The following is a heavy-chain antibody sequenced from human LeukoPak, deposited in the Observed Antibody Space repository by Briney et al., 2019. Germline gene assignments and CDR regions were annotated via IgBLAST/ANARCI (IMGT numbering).Heavy chain of an antibody. J-gene: IGHJ3*02. CDR3: ARSRVTPQGDDAFDI. V-gene: IGHV3-74*01. D-gene: IGHD2-21*02. CDR1: GFTFSSYW. Sequence: GGSLRLSCAASGFTFSSYWMHWVRQAPGKGLVWVSHIHSDGSSTNYAESVKGRCTISRDNAKNTLYLEMNSLRVEDTAVYYCARSRVTPQGDDAFDIWGQGTLVTVS. CDR2: IHSDGSST.